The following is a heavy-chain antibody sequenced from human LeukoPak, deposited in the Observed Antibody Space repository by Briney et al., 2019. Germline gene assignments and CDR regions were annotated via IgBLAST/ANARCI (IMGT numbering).Heavy chain of an antibody. CDR3: ARTYYYDSSGYYSFYFDY. D-gene: IGHD3-22*01. V-gene: IGHV5-51*01. CDR2: IYPGDSDT. J-gene: IGHJ4*02. Sequence: GESPKISCKGSGYSFTSYWIGWVRQMPGKGLEWMGIIYPGDSDTRYSPSFQGQVTISADKSISTAYLQWSSLKASDTAMYYCARTYYYDSSGYYSFYFDYWGQGTLVTVSS. CDR1: GYSFTSYW.